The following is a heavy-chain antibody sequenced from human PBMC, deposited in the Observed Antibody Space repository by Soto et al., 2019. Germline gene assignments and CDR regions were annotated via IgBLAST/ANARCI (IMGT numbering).Heavy chain of an antibody. V-gene: IGHV4-31*03. D-gene: IGHD3-10*01. J-gene: IGHJ4*02. CDR3: AEGTTYYYGSGSYYYFDY. CDR1: GGSISSGGYY. CDR2: IYYSGST. Sequence: QLPLQESGPGLVKPSQTLSLTCTVSGGSISSGGYYWSWIRQHPGKGLEWIGYIYYSGSTYYNPPLMSRVTTSLDAFKNQFSLKLSSVTAADTAVYYCAEGTTYYYGSGSYYYFDYWGQGTLVTVSS.